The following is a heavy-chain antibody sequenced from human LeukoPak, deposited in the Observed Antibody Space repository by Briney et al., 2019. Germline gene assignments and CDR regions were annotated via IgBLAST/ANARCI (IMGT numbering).Heavy chain of an antibody. Sequence: GGSLRLSCAASGXTFSAYAMSWVRQAPGKGLEWVSAISRSGSSTDYADSVKGRFTISRDNSKNTLYLQMNSLRPEDTAVYYCAKGGDILTGYYLYWYFDLWGRGTLVTVSS. CDR1: GXTFSAYA. J-gene: IGHJ2*01. CDR3: AKGGDILTGYYLYWYFDL. V-gene: IGHV3-23*01. D-gene: IGHD3-9*01. CDR2: ISRSGSST.